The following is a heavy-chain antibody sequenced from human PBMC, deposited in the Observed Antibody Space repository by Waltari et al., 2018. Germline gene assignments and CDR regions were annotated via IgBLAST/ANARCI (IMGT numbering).Heavy chain of an antibody. D-gene: IGHD2-15*01. Sequence: QVQLQESGPGLVKPSQTLSLTCTVSGGSISSGSYYWSWIRQPAGTGLEWIGRIYTSGSTNYNPSLKSRVTISVDTSKNQFSLKLSSVTAADTAVYYCARGLGSFDIWGQGTMVTVSS. J-gene: IGHJ3*02. V-gene: IGHV4-61*02. CDR1: GGSISSGSYY. CDR2: IYTSGST. CDR3: ARGLGSFDI.